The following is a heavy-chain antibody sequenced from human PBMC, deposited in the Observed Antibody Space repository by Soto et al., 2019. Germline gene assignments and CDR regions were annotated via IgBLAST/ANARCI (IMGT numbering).Heavy chain of an antibody. CDR1: GYTFTSYG. D-gene: IGHD6-19*01. CDR3: ARDGVIEVAGPRCDY. Sequence: ASVKVSCKASGYTFTSYGISWVRQAPGQGLEWMGWISAYNGNTNYAQKLQGRVTMTTDTSTSTAYMELRSLRSDDTAVYYCARDGVIEVAGPRCDYWGQGTLVTVSS. J-gene: IGHJ4*02. V-gene: IGHV1-18*01. CDR2: ISAYNGNT.